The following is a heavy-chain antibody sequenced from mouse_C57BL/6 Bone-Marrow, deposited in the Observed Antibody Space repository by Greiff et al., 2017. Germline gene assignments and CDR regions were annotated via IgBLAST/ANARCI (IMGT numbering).Heavy chain of an antibody. J-gene: IGHJ3*01. CDR3: ARWGTSNWDGFAY. CDR1: GYAFSSSW. Sequence: VQLQQSGPELVKPGASVKISCKASGYAFSSSWMNWVKQRPGKGLEWIGRIYPGDGDTNYNGKFKGKATLTADKSSSTAYMQLSSLTSEDSAVYFCARWGTSNWDGFAYWGQGTLVTVSA. CDR2: IYPGDGDT. D-gene: IGHD4-1*01. V-gene: IGHV1-82*01.